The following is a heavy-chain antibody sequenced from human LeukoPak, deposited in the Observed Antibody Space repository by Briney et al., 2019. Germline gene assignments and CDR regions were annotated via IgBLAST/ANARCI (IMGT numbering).Heavy chain of an antibody. Sequence: SETLSLTCTVSGGSINNYYWIWIRQPPGKGLEWIGYIYYSGSTNYNPSLKSRVTMSVDTAKNQVSLNLNSVTAADTAVYYCATGSDSATSDAFDIWGQGTMVTVSS. CDR3: ATGSDSATSDAFDI. CDR2: IYYSGST. CDR1: GGSINNYY. D-gene: IGHD1-26*01. J-gene: IGHJ3*02. V-gene: IGHV4-59*01.